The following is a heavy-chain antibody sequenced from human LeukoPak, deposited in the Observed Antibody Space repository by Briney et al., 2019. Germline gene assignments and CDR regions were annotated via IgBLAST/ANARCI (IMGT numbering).Heavy chain of an antibody. Sequence: GESLKISCKGSGYSFTSYWIGWVRQMPGKGLEWMGIIYPGDSDTRYSPSFQGQVTISADKSISTAYLQWSSLKASDTAMYYCARLCCSSTSCYGNWFDPWGQGTLVTVSS. CDR3: ARLCCSSTSCYGNWFDP. V-gene: IGHV5-51*01. CDR1: GYSFTSYW. D-gene: IGHD2-2*01. J-gene: IGHJ5*02. CDR2: IYPGDSDT.